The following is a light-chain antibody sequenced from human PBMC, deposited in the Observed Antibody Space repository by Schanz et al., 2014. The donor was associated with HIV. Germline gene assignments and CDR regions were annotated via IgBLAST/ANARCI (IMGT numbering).Light chain of an antibody. CDR2: GAS. Sequence: EIVLTQSPVILSLSPGERATLSCRASQSLSSSYLAWYQQKRDQPPRLVIYGASNRATGIPDRFSGGGSGTDFTLTISRLEPEDFAVYYCHQYGSSLGTFGGGTRVELK. V-gene: IGKV3-20*01. CDR1: QSLSSSY. CDR3: HQYGSSLGT. J-gene: IGKJ4*01.